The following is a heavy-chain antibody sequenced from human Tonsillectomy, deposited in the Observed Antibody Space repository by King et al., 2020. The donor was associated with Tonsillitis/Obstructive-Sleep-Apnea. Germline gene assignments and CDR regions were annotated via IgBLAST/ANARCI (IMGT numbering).Heavy chain of an antibody. CDR2: VNSDGSNT. V-gene: IGHV3-74*01. Sequence: VQLVESGGGLVQPGGSLRLSCAASGFTFTSHWMHWVRQAPGKGLVWVSRVNSDGSNTNYADSVKGRFTISRDNAKNTLYLQVNSLRAEDTAVYYCARVTSGASVAFDFWGQGTVVTVSS. CDR1: GFTFTSHW. CDR3: ARVTSGASVAFDF. J-gene: IGHJ3*01. D-gene: IGHD1-26*01.